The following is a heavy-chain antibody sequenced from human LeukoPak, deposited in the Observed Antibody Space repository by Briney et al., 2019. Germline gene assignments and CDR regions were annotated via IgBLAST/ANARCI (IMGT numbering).Heavy chain of an antibody. Sequence: SETLPLTCTVSGGSISSYYWSWIRQPPGKGLEWIGYIYYSGSTNYNPSLKSRVTLSVDTSKNQFSLKLSSVTAADTAVYYCARRSRSAGSDWYFDLWGRGTLVTVSS. CDR2: IYYSGST. J-gene: IGHJ2*01. V-gene: IGHV4-59*08. CDR1: GGSISSYY. D-gene: IGHD3-10*01. CDR3: ARRSRSAGSDWYFDL.